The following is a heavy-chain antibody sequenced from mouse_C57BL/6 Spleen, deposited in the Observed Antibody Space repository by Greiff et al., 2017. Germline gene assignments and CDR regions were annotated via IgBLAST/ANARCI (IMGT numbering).Heavy chain of an antibody. V-gene: IGHV1-47*01. D-gene: IGHD2-4*01. J-gene: IGHJ1*03. CDR2: FHPYNDDT. Sequence: VQLQQSGAELVKPGASVKMSCKASGYTFTTYPIEWMKQNPGKSLEWIGNFHPYNDDTKYNEKFKGKATLTVEKSSSTVYWELSRLTSDDSAVYYWASGLRPYWYFDGWGTGTTVTVSS. CDR1: GYTFTTYP. CDR3: ASGLRPYWYFDG.